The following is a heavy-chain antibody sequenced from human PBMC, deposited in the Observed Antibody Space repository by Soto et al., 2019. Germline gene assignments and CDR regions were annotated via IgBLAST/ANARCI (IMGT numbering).Heavy chain of an antibody. CDR2: IWYDGSKQ. D-gene: IGHD3-16*01. CDR1: GFIFSNYG. Sequence: GGSLRLSCAASGFIFSNYGFHWVRQAPGKGLEWVAAIWYDGSKQNYADSVKGRFTISRDDSKNTLYLQMNGLRAEDTAVYYWARDISYGSLVWGQGTMGIVS. V-gene: IGHV3-33*01. J-gene: IGHJ3*01. CDR3: ARDISYGSLV.